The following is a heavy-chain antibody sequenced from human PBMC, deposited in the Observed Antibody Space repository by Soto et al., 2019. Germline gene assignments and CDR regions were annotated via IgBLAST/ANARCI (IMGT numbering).Heavy chain of an antibody. J-gene: IGHJ6*02. CDR2: ISGSGDGT. CDR1: GFSVSDYA. Sequence: PGGSLRLSCAASGFSVSDYAMSWVRHAPGKGLEWVSSISGSGDGTYYGDSVKGRFTLSRDTSQKTLYLQMNNLRGEDAAVYFCTKSRRSVLMVYGFGGMDVWGRGTTVTVSS. CDR3: TKSRRSVLMVYGFGGMDV. V-gene: IGHV3-23*01. D-gene: IGHD2-8*01.